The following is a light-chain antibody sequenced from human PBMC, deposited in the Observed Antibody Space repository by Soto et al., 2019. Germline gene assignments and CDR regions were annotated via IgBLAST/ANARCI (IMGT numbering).Light chain of an antibody. CDR2: YDD. Sequence: QSVLTQPPSLSEAPRQSVTISCSGSSSNIGNNAVNWYQHLPGKAPKLVMYYDDLLPSGVSDRFSGSKSGTSASLAISGLRSEDEADYYCAAWDDSLKAWVFGGGTKVTVL. J-gene: IGLJ3*02. CDR1: SSNIGNNA. CDR3: AAWDDSLKAWV. V-gene: IGLV1-36*01.